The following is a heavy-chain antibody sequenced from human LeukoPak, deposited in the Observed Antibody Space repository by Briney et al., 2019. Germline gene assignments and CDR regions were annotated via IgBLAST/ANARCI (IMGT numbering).Heavy chain of an antibody. D-gene: IGHD3-9*01. J-gene: IGHJ4*02. Sequence: SETLSLTCNVSGASVSSGSYYWSWIRQPPGKELEWIGYIYYSGSTSYNPSLKSRVTISVDTSKNQFSLKLSSVTAAGTAVYYCARRATYYDILTGYHTYYFDYWGQGTLVTVSS. CDR2: IYYSGST. CDR1: GASVSSGSYY. V-gene: IGHV4-61*01. CDR3: ARRATYYDILTGYHTYYFDY.